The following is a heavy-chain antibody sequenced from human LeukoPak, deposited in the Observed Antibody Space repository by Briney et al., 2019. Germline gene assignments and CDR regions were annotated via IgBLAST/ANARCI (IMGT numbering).Heavy chain of an antibody. Sequence: SETLSLTCAVYGGSFSGYYWSWVRQPPGKGLEWIGEINHSGSTNYNPSLKSRVTISVDTPKNQFSLKLSSVTAADTAVYYCARGYSSSWYYFDYWGQGTLVTVSS. CDR1: GGSFSGYY. CDR3: ARGYSSSWYYFDY. D-gene: IGHD6-13*01. CDR2: INHSGST. J-gene: IGHJ4*02. V-gene: IGHV4-34*01.